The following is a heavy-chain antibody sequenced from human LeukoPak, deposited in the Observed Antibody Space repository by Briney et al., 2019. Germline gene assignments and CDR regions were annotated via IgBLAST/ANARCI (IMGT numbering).Heavy chain of an antibody. Sequence: GGSLRLSCAVSGFTSGFTFSDYEMNWVRQAPGKGLEWVSYISSSGSTKYCADSVKGRFTISRDNAKNSLYLQMNSLRAEDTAVYYCTTITVAAAFDYWGQGTLVTVSS. J-gene: IGHJ4*02. CDR2: ISSSGSTK. V-gene: IGHV3-48*03. D-gene: IGHD6-19*01. CDR1: GFTSGFTFSDYE. CDR3: TTITVAAAFDY.